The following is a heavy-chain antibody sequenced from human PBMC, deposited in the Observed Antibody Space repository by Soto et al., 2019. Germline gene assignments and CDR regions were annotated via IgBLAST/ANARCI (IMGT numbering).Heavy chain of an antibody. Sequence: QVELVQSGAEVKKPGSSVKVSCQASEDTFRNYAISWVRQAPGQGLEWMGGIIPIFGTANYAQKFQARVTITADTSAHRVYLELISLRSEDTAVYYCASTKYDSSAYYYSSLGLWGRGTLVNVSS. J-gene: IGHJ2*01. D-gene: IGHD3-22*01. CDR1: EDTFRNYA. V-gene: IGHV1-69*06. CDR2: IIPIFGTA. CDR3: ASTKYDSSAYYYSSLGL.